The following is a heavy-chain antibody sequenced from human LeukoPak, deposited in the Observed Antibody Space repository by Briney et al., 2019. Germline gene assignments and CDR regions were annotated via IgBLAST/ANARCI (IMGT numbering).Heavy chain of an antibody. CDR2: IYHSGST. V-gene: IGHV4-38-2*01. Sequence: PSETLSLTCAVSGYSISSGYYWGWIRQPPGKGLEWIGSIYHSGSTYYNPSLKSRVTISVDTSKNQFSLKLSSVTAADTAVYYCARYQWIQLWLASHRVFDYWGQGTLVTVSS. J-gene: IGHJ4*02. CDR1: GYSISSGYY. D-gene: IGHD5-18*01. CDR3: ARYQWIQLWLASHRVFDY.